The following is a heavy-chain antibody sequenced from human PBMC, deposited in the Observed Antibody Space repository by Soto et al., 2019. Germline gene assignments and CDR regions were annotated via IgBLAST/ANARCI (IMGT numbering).Heavy chain of an antibody. D-gene: IGHD6-19*01. CDR1: GFTFSSYG. CDR3: ARDRYSSGWYDLDY. CDR2: IWYDGSYK. V-gene: IGHV3-33*01. J-gene: IGHJ4*02. Sequence: QVQLVDSGGGVVQPGRSLRLSCAASGFTFSSYGMHWVRQAPGKGLESVAVIWYDGSYKYYADSVKGRFTISRDNSKNTLYLQMNSLRAEDTAVYYCARDRYSSGWYDLDYWGQGTLVTVSS.